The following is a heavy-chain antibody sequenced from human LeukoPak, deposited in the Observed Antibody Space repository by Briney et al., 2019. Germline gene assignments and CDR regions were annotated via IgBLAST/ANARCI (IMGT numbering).Heavy chain of an antibody. CDR2: IWYDGSNK. V-gene: IGHV3-33*01. D-gene: IGHD4-17*01. CDR3: ARVKSVTQAHGMDV. Sequence: PGRSLRLSCAASGFTFSSYGMHWVRQAPGKGLEWVAVIWYDGSNKYYADSVKGRFTISRDNSKNTLYLQMNSLRAEDTAVYYCARVKSVTQAHGMDVWGQGTTVTVSS. J-gene: IGHJ6*02. CDR1: GFTFSSYG.